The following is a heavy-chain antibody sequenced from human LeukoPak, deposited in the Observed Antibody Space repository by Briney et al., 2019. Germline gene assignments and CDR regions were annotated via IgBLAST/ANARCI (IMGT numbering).Heavy chain of an antibody. CDR2: ISGSGGST. J-gene: IGHJ3*02. V-gene: IGHV3-23*01. Sequence: GGSLRLSCAASGFTFSSYAMSWVRQAPGKGLEWVSAISGSGGSTYYADSVKGRFTISRDNSKNTLYLQMNSLRAEDTAVYYCAKDRGIQRFGVVINDAFDIWGQGTMVTVSS. CDR3: AKDRGIQRFGVVINDAFDI. CDR1: GFTFSSYA. D-gene: IGHD3-3*01.